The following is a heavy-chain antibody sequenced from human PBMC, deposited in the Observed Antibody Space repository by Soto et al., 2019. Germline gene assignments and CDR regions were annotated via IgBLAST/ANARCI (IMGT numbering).Heavy chain of an antibody. Sequence: GGSLRLSCAASGFTFSSYEMNWVRQAPGKGLEWVSYISSSGSTIYYADSVKGRFTISRDNAKNSLYLQMNSLRAEDTAVYYCARVGGDFIVGAPDYYGMDVWGQGTTVTVSS. CDR1: GFTFSSYE. J-gene: IGHJ6*02. V-gene: IGHV3-48*03. CDR2: ISSSGSTI. D-gene: IGHD1-26*01. CDR3: ARVGGDFIVGAPDYYGMDV.